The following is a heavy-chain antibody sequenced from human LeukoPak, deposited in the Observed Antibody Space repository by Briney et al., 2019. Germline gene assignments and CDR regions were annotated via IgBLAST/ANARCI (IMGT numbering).Heavy chain of an antibody. CDR1: GFTFSSSA. J-gene: IGHJ4*02. CDR2: ISASGGST. V-gene: IGHV3-23*01. CDR3: AKGGKWDVTPFDY. Sequence: GGSLRLSCAASGFTFSSSAMSWVRQVPGKGLEWVSGISASGGSTSYADSVRGQFTISRDNSKNTLYVQMNSLRDEDTAVYYCAKGGKWDVTPFDYWGQGTLVTVSS. D-gene: IGHD1-26*01.